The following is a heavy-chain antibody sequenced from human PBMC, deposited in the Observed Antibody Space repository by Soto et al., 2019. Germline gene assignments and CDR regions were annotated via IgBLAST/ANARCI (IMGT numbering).Heavy chain of an antibody. CDR3: ARRRAILERRGIDAFDI. Sequence: WESLKISCKGSGYSFTSYWIGWVRQMPGKGLEWMGIIYPGDSDTRYSPSFQGQVTISADKSISTAYLQWSSLKASDTAMYYCARRRAILERRGIDAFDIWGQGTMVPVSS. D-gene: IGHD1-1*01. J-gene: IGHJ3*02. CDR2: IYPGDSDT. CDR1: GYSFTSYW. V-gene: IGHV5-51*01.